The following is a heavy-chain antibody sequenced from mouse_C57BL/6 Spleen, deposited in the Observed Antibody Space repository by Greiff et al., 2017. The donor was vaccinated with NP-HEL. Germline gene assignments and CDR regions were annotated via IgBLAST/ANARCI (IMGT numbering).Heavy chain of an antibody. Sequence: QVQLQQSGPELVKPGASVKISCKASGYAFSSSWMNWVKQRPGKGLEWIGRIYPGDGDTNYNGKFKGKATLTADKSSSTAYMQLSSLTSEDSAVYFCARYGSSHFDYWGQGTTLTVSS. J-gene: IGHJ2*01. CDR1: GYAFSSSW. CDR2: IYPGDGDT. CDR3: ARYGSSHFDY. V-gene: IGHV1-82*01. D-gene: IGHD1-1*01.